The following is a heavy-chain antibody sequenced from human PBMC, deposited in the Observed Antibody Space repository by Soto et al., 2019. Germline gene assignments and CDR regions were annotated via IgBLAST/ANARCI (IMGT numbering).Heavy chain of an antibody. D-gene: IGHD2-15*01. CDR2: IYYSGST. V-gene: IGHV4-59*12. J-gene: IGHJ4*02. CDR3: ARDSRSGGKPSYFDY. CDR1: GGSISSYY. Sequence: SETLSLTCTVSGGSISSYYWSWIRQPPGKGLEWIGYIYYSGSTNYNPSLKSRVTISVDTSKNQFSLKLSSVTAADTAVYYCARDSRSGGKPSYFDYWGQGTLVTVSS.